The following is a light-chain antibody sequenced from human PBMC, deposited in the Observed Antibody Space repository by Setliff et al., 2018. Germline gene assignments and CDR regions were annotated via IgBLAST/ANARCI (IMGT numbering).Light chain of an antibody. J-gene: IGKJ1*01. Sequence: EIVLTQSPGTLSVSPGERATLSCRASQSINNNYFAWYQQRPGQAPKLLIYGASSRATGVPDRFTGSGSETDFTLTISRLEPEDSAVYYCQHYGRTLWTFGQGTKVDIK. CDR2: GAS. CDR1: QSINNNY. CDR3: QHYGRTLWT. V-gene: IGKV3-20*01.